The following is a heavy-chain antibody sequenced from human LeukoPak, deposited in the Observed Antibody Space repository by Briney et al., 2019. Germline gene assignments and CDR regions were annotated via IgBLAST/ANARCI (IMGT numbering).Heavy chain of an antibody. J-gene: IGHJ6*03. Sequence: AGGSLRLSCAASGFTFDDYGMSWVRQAPGKGLEWVSGINWNGGSTGYADSVKGRFTISRDNAKNSLCLQMNSLRAEDTALYYCARDYRPLLWFGADYYMDVWGKGTTVTVSS. CDR2: INWNGGST. D-gene: IGHD3-10*01. CDR3: ARDYRPLLWFGADYYMDV. CDR1: GFTFDDYG. V-gene: IGHV3-20*04.